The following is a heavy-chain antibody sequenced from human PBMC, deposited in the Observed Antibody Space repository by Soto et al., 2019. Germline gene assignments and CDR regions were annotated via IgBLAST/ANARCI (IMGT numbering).Heavy chain of an antibody. D-gene: IGHD1-26*01. CDR2: IYYSGST. CDR1: VGSISSSSYC. J-gene: IGHJ4*02. CDR3: ARWGTWEPSIYYFDY. V-gene: IGHV4-39*01. Sequence: ASETLSLTCTVSVGSISSSSYCWGWIRQPPGKGLEWIGSIYYSGSTYYNPSLKSRVTISVDTSKNQFSLKLSSVTAADTAVYYCARWGTWEPSIYYFDYWGQGTLVTVSS.